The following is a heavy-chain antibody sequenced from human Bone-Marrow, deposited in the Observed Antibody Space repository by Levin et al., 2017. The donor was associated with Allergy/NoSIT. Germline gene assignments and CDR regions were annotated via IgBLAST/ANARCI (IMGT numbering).Heavy chain of an antibody. CDR3: ARDPSPYSNYVANWFDH. Sequence: LSLTCAASGFTFRNSGLHWVRQAPGKGLEWVAVTRYDESKTYYADSVKGRFTISRDNSKNTLYLQMNGLRVEDTAVYYCARDPSPYSNYVANWFDHWGQGTLVTVSS. CDR2: TRYDESKT. V-gene: IGHV3-33*01. D-gene: IGHD4-11*01. CDR1: GFTFRNSG. J-gene: IGHJ5*02.